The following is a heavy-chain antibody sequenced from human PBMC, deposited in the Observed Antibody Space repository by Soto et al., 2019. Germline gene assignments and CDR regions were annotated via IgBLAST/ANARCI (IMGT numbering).Heavy chain of an antibody. J-gene: IGHJ4*02. CDR3: ARWLQLRPLDY. V-gene: IGHV1-18*01. D-gene: IGHD5-12*01. Sequence: ASVKVSCKASGYTFTSFGIGWVRQAPGQGLEYMGWITVYNGNTNYAQKFQDRVTMTVDTSTNTAYMELRSLKSADTGVYYCARWLQLRPLDYWGQGTLVTV. CDR2: ITVYNGNT. CDR1: GYTFTSFG.